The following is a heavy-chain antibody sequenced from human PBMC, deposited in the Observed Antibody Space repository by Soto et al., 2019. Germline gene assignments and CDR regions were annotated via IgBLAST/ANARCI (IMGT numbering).Heavy chain of an antibody. J-gene: IGHJ6*01. CDR2: IIPIFGTA. V-gene: IGHV1-69*13. CDR3: ARRPPNYYHYGMDG. D-gene: IGHD2-8*01. Sequence: SVKVSCKASGCTFSSYAISWVRQAPGQGLEWMGGIIPIFGTANYAQKFQGRVTITADESTSTAYMELSSLRSEDTAVYYCARRPPNYYHYGMDGWGQRTTVNVSS. CDR1: GCTFSSYA.